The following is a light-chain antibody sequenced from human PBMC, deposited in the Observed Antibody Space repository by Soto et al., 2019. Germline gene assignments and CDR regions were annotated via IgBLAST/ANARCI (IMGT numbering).Light chain of an antibody. CDR3: QQSYRTPQT. Sequence: DIQMTQSPSSLSASVGDRVTISCRASQYISNYLHWYQQKPGKAPKFLIYAASSLESGLRSRLSGGGSGTDFTLTISNLQPEDFATYYCQQSYRTPQTFGQGTKLEIK. CDR1: QYISNY. CDR2: AAS. V-gene: IGKV1-39*01. J-gene: IGKJ2*01.